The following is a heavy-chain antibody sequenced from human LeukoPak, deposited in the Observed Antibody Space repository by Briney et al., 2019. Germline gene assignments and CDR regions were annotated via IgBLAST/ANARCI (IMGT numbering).Heavy chain of an antibody. D-gene: IGHD6-13*01. CDR3: AKDWADSSSWKLYYYYGMDV. V-gene: IGHV3-30*02. J-gene: IGHJ6*02. CDR1: GFTFSSYG. CDR2: IRYDGSNK. Sequence: GGSLRLSCAASGFTFSSYGMHWVRQAPGKGLEWVAFIRYDGSNKYYADSVKGRFTIPRDNSKNTLYLQMNSLRAEDTAVYYCAKDWADSSSWKLYYYYGMDVWGQGTTVTVSS.